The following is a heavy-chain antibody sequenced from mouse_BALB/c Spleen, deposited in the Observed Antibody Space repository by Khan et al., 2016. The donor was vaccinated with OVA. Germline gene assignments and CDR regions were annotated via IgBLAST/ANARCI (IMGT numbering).Heavy chain of an antibody. J-gene: IGHJ4*01. Sequence: EVKLLESGPSLVKPSQTLSLTCSVTGDSITSGFWNWIRKFPGNKFEYLGYITYSGNIYYNPSLKSRLSITRNTSKSQYYLQLNSVTTEETATYYCARSDGSGAMDYWGQGTSVTVSS. D-gene: IGHD1-1*01. CDR2: ITYSGNI. V-gene: IGHV3-8*02. CDR1: GDSITSGF. CDR3: ARSDGSGAMDY.